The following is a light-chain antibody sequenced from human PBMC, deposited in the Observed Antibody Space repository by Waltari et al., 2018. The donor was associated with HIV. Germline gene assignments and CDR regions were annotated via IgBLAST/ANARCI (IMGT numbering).Light chain of an antibody. Sequence: QFALTQPASVSGSPGQSITISCTGSSSDIGYYNYVYWYQQHPGKAPKLIIYEVSNRPSGISSRFSGSKSGNTASLTISGLQAEDEADYFCSSLTNSATLSVLFGGGTQLTVL. CDR2: EVS. CDR3: SSLTNSATLSVL. CDR1: SSDIGYYNY. V-gene: IGLV2-14*01. J-gene: IGLJ3*02.